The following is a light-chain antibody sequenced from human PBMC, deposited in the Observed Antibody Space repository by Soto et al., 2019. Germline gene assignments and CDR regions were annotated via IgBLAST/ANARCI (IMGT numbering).Light chain of an antibody. J-gene: IGKJ1*01. V-gene: IGKV1-17*01. CDR1: QAIRND. CDR3: IKHKVFPRT. CDR2: GSS. Sequence: DIQMTQSPSSLSASVGDRVTITCRASQAIRNDLAWYQQKPGRAPKRLIYGSSSLQSGVPSRFSGXGSRTECGXTITSVQHKHLATYYCIKHKVFPRTLGQGTKVDSK.